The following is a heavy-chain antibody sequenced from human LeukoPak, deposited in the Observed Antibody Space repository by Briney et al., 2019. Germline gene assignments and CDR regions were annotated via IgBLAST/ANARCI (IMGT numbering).Heavy chain of an antibody. Sequence: GGSLSLSCAASGFTFSKAWMNWVRQAPGKGLEWVANIKQDGSEKYYVDSVEGRFTISRDNAKNSLYLQMNSLRAEDTAVYYCARDKIVGATNFDYWGQGTLVTVSS. V-gene: IGHV3-7*01. CDR3: ARDKIVGATNFDY. CDR2: IKQDGSEK. D-gene: IGHD1-26*01. CDR1: GFTFSKAW. J-gene: IGHJ4*02.